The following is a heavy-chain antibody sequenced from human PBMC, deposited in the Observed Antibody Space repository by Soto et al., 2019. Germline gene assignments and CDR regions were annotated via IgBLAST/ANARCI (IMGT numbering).Heavy chain of an antibody. CDR3: ARGLRAVAGSFIRFDP. Sequence: VKGSCTASGGTFSSYAISWVRQDPGQALGWMAWIIPIFLPANYAHKFQGIVTITADESTSTAYMELSTLRSEDTAVYYCARGLRAVAGSFIRFDPWGQGTLVTVSS. D-gene: IGHD6-19*01. J-gene: IGHJ5*02. CDR2: IIPIFLPA. CDR1: GGTFSSYA. V-gene: IGHV1-69*01.